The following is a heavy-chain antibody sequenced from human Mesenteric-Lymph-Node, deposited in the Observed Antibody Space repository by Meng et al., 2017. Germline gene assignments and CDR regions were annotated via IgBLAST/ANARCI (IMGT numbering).Heavy chain of an antibody. CDR1: GFPFNNYW. Sequence: GESLKISCVASGFPFNNYWMSWVRQAPGKGLEWVANIKQDGSIKYYVDSVKGRFTISRDNAKNSLFLQMNSLRGEDTAVYYCARGGSAEPYDIWGQGTVVTVSS. D-gene: IGHD1-14*01. J-gene: IGHJ3*02. CDR3: ARGGSAEPYDI. V-gene: IGHV3-7*04. CDR2: IKQDGSIK.